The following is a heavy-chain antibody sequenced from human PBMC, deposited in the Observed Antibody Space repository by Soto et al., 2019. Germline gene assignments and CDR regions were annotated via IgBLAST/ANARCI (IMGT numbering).Heavy chain of an antibody. J-gene: IGHJ6*02. V-gene: IGHV3-21*01. CDR2: ISSSSSYI. CDR1: GFTFSSYS. D-gene: IGHD3-10*01. CDR3: ARDHYYGSGRYYYYGMDV. Sequence: GGSLRLSCAASGFTFSSYSMNWVRQAPGKGLEWVSSISSSSSYIYYADSVKGRFTISRDNAKNSLYLQMNSLRAEDTAVYCCARDHYYGSGRYYYYGMDVWGQGTTVTVSS.